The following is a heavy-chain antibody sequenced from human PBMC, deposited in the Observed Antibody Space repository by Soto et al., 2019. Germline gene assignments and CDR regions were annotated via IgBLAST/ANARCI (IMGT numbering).Heavy chain of an antibody. V-gene: IGHV1-69*13. D-gene: IGHD4-17*01. Sequence: SVKVSFKASGGTFSSYAISWVRQAPGQGLEWMGGIIPIFGTANYAQKFQGRVTITADESTSTAYMELSSLRSEDTAVYYCASLTTVVTPYAFDIWGQGTMVTVSS. J-gene: IGHJ3*02. CDR1: GGTFSSYA. CDR3: ASLTTVVTPYAFDI. CDR2: IIPIFGTA.